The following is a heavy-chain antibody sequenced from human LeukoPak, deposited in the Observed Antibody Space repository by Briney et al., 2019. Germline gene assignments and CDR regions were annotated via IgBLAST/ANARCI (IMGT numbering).Heavy chain of an antibody. Sequence: ASVKVTCKASGYTFTSYGISWVRQAPGQGLEWMGWISAYNGNTNYAQKLRGRVTMTTDTSTSTAYMELRSLRSDYTAVYYCARGSGIAAAGIGGDYWGQGTLVTVSS. CDR2: ISAYNGNT. D-gene: IGHD6-13*01. CDR3: ARGSGIAAAGIGGDY. V-gene: IGHV1-18*01. J-gene: IGHJ4*02. CDR1: GYTFTSYG.